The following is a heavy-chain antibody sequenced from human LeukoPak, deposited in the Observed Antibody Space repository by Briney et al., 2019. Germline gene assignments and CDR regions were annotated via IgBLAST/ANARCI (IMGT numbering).Heavy chain of an antibody. V-gene: IGHV3-7*01. CDR2: IKEDGSEK. CDR1: GFTFSSYW. Sequence: GGSLRLSCAASGFTFSSYWMSWVRQAPGKGLEWVANIKEDGSEKYYVDSVKGRFTISRDNAKNSLYLQMNSLRAEDTAVYYCARRYCSVGNCYSYFDFWGQGTLVTVFS. CDR3: ARRYCSVGNCYSYFDF. D-gene: IGHD2-15*01. J-gene: IGHJ4*02.